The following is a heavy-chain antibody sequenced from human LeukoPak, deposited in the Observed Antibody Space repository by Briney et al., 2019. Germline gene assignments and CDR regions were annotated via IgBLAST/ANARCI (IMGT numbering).Heavy chain of an antibody. V-gene: IGHV4-61*01. D-gene: IGHD2-15*01. Sequence: SETLSLTCTVSGGSVSSGSYYWSWIRQPPGTGLEWIGYIYYSGSTNYNPSLKSRVTISVDTSKNQFSLKLSSVTAADTAVYYCARRVYCSGGSCQRGYYYGMDVWGQGTTVTVSS. CDR3: ARRVYCSGGSCQRGYYYGMDV. J-gene: IGHJ6*02. CDR1: GGSVSSGSYY. CDR2: IYYSGST.